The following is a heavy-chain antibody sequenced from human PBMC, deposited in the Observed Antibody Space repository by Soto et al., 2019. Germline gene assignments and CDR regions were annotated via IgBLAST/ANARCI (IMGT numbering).Heavy chain of an antibody. J-gene: IGHJ4*02. D-gene: IGHD3-22*01. Sequence: ASVKVSCKASGYTFTSYAMHWFRQAPGQRLEWLGWINAGNGNTKYPQKFQGRVTITRDTSASTAYMELSSLRSEDTAVYYCARFAHGNKYYDSSGYYGYWGQGTMLTVSS. CDR2: INAGNGNT. V-gene: IGHV1-3*01. CDR1: GYTFTSYA. CDR3: ARFAHGNKYYDSSGYYGY.